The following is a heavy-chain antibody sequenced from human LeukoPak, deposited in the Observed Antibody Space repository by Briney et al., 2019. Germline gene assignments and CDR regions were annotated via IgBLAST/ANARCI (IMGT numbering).Heavy chain of an antibody. Sequence: ASVKVSCKASGGTFSSYAISWVRQAPGQGLEWMGSIIPILGIANYAQKFQGRVTITADKSTSTAYMELSSLRSEDTAVYYCAREIVVVPAAPYNWFDPWGQGTLVTVSS. J-gene: IGHJ5*02. D-gene: IGHD2-2*01. CDR1: GGTFSSYA. V-gene: IGHV1-69*04. CDR3: AREIVVVPAAPYNWFDP. CDR2: IIPILGIA.